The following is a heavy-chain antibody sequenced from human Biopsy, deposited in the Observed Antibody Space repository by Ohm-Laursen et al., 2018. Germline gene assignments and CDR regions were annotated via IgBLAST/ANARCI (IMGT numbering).Heavy chain of an antibody. D-gene: IGHD1-1*01. CDR2: INTENGNT. CDR1: GYTFTSYG. V-gene: IGHV1-18*01. J-gene: IGHJ6*02. Sequence: ASVTVSCTASGYTFTSYGISWVRQAPGHWLEWMGWINTENGNTIYAQNLQGRVTMTADTSTSTAYMEVTSLRSDDTAVYYCARAKLEPVYYYYGMDVWGQGTTVTVSS. CDR3: ARAKLEPVYYYYGMDV.